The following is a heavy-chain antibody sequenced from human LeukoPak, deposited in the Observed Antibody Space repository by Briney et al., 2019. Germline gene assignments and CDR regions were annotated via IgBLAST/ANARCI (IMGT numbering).Heavy chain of an antibody. D-gene: IGHD6-13*01. V-gene: IGHV1-2*02. Sequence: GASVKVSCKASGYTSTGYYIHWVRQAPGQGLEWMGWINPNSGGTNYAQKFQGRVTMTRDTSISTAYMELSRLRSDDTAVYYCARSYSSSWYDMSAFDIWGQGTMVTVSS. J-gene: IGHJ3*02. CDR1: GYTSTGYY. CDR2: INPNSGGT. CDR3: ARSYSSSWYDMSAFDI.